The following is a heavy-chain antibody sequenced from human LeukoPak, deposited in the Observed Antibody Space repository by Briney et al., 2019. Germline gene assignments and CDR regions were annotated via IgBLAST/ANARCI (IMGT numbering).Heavy chain of an antibody. Sequence: SETLSLTCSGSVCGISSYYWGWIREPAAKGVECIGRIYTSGSTNYNPSLKSRVTISGDKSKNQFSLKLSSVTAADTAVYYCARDKIAVAGKRPSYYYYMDVWGKGTTVTVSS. CDR1: VCGISSYY. V-gene: IGHV4-4*07. J-gene: IGHJ6*03. CDR3: ARDKIAVAGKRPSYYYYMDV. D-gene: IGHD6-19*01. CDR2: IYTSGST.